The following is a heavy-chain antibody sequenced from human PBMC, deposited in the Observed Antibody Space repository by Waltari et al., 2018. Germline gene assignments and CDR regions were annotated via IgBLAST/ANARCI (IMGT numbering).Heavy chain of an antibody. Sequence: EVQLVESGGGVVQPGGSLRLFCAASGFVFIDSWMHWVRQAPGKGLMWVSRFKSDGSSTAYADFVKGRFTVSRETARNTLYLQMNSLSAEDTAVYYCARGGQVLNWPFDMWGQGTVVTVSS. CDR3: ARGGQVLNWPFDM. J-gene: IGHJ3*02. CDR1: GFVFIDSW. CDR2: FKSDGSST. D-gene: IGHD2-2*01. V-gene: IGHV3-74*01.